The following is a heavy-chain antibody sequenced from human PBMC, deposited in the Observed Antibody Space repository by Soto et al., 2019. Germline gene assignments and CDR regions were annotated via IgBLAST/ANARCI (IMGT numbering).Heavy chain of an antibody. CDR3: ARRMTRGDYFDY. CDR1: GGSISSGGYY. V-gene: IGHV4-31*03. D-gene: IGHD2-21*02. J-gene: IGHJ4*02. CDR2: IYYSGST. Sequence: SETLSLTCTVSGGSISSGGYYWSWIRQHPGKGLEWIGYIYYSGSTYYNPSLKSRVTISVDTSKNQFSLKLSSVTAADTAVYYCARRMTRGDYFDYWGQGTLVTVSS.